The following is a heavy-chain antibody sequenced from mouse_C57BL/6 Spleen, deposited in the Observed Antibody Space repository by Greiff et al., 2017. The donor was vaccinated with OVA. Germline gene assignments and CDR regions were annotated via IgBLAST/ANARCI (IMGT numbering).Heavy chain of an antibody. V-gene: IGHV1-26*01. J-gene: IGHJ3*01. CDR2: INPNNGGT. CDR1: GYTFTDYY. D-gene: IGHD4-1*01. Sequence: EVKLQQSGPELVKPGASVKISCKASGYTFTDYYMNWVKQSHGKSLEWIGDINPNNGGTSYNQKFKGKATLTVDKSSSTAYMELRSLTSEDSAVYYCARGATGDAWFAYWGQGTLVTVSA. CDR3: ARGATGDAWFAY.